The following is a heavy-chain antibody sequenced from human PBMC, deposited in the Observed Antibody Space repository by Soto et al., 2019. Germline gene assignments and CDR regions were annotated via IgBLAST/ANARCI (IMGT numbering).Heavy chain of an antibody. CDR3: AKPSLRWSLDDALDI. V-gene: IGHV3-30*18. CDR2: ISYDGSNK. D-gene: IGHD4-17*01. CDR1: GFTFSSYG. J-gene: IGHJ3*02. Sequence: GGSLRLSCAASGFTFSSYGMHWVRQAPGKGLEWVAVISYDGSNKYYADSVKGRFTISRDNSKNTLYLQMNSLRAEDTAVYYCAKPSLRWSLDDALDICGQGTMVTVSS.